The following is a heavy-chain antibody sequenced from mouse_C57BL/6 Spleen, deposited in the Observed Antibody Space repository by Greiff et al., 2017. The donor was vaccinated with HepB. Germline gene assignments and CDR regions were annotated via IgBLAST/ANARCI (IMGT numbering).Heavy chain of an antibody. J-gene: IGHJ4*01. Sequence: QVQLQQSGAELVMPGASVKLSCKASGYTFTSYWMHWVKQRPGQGLEWIGEIDPSDSYTNYNQKFKGKSTLTVDKSSSTAYMQLSSLTSEDSAVYYCARRRWDAMDYWGQGTSVTVSS. CDR3: ARRRWDAMDY. V-gene: IGHV1-69*01. CDR2: IDPSDSYT. CDR1: GYTFTSYW. D-gene: IGHD4-1*01.